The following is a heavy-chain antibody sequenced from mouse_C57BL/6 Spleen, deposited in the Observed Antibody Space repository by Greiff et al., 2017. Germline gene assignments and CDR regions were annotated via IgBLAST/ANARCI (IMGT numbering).Heavy chain of an antibody. CDR2: IDPNCGGT. D-gene: IGHD1-1*01. CDR1: GYTFTSYW. V-gene: IGHV1-72*01. J-gene: IGHJ4*01. CDR3: ARRDGLGAMDY. Sequence: QVQLQQPGAELVKPGASVKLSCKASGYTFTSYWMHWVKQRPGRGLEWIGRIDPNCGGTKYNEKFKSKATLTVDKPSSTAYMQRSSLTSEDSAVYYCARRDGLGAMDYWGQGTSVTVSS.